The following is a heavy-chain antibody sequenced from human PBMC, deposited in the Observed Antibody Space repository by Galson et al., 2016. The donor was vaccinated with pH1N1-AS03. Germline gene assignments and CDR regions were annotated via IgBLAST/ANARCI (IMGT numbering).Heavy chain of an antibody. CDR3: VTDGTFGSTIEH. CDR1: GFTFSKTG. CDR2: IDEGGSHP. D-gene: IGHD2-15*01. V-gene: IGHV3-21*01. Sequence: SLRLSCAASGFTFSKTGMNWVRQAPGKGPEWVSSIDEGGSHPHSADSLQGRFTISRDNTKNSLFLHMNSLRAEDTAVYYCVTDGTFGSTIEHWGQGTLVTVSS. J-gene: IGHJ4*02.